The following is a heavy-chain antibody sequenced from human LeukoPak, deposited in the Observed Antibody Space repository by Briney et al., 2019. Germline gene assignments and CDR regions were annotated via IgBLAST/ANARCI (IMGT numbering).Heavy chain of an antibody. V-gene: IGHV1-69*13. J-gene: IGHJ5*02. CDR1: GGTFSSYA. Sequence: SVTVSCKASGGTFSSYAISWVRQAPGQGLEWMGGIISIFGTANYAQKFQGRVTITADESTSTAYMELSSLRSEDTAVYYCARQADYYDSSGYLLDWFDPWGQGTLVTVSS. CDR3: ARQADYYDSSGYLLDWFDP. D-gene: IGHD3-22*01. CDR2: IISIFGTA.